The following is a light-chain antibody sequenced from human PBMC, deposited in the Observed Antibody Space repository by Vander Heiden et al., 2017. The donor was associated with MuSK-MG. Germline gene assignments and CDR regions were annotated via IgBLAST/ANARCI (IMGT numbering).Light chain of an antibody. J-gene: IGKJ1*01. V-gene: IGKV3-20*01. CDR1: QSVSRNF. Sequence: EIVLTQSPGTLSLSPGERVTLSCRASQSVSRNFLAWYQKKPGQAPRLLISGASSRATGIPDRFSGSGSGTDFTLTISRLEPEDFAVYFCQQDGSSQTFGQGTKVEIK. CDR3: QQDGSSQT. CDR2: GAS.